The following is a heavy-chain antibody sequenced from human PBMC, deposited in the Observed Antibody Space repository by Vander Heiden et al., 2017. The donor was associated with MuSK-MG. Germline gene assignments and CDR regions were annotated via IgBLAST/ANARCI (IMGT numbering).Heavy chain of an antibody. CDR3: ARDLRRVAGRSVHNWFDP. CDR1: GFTVSDYD. J-gene: IGHJ5*02. D-gene: IGHD6-19*01. CDR2: ISSSGSTI. V-gene: IGHV3-11*01. Sequence: QVQLVESGGGLVKPGGSLRLSCAASGFTVSDYDMSWIRQAPGKGLEWVSYISSSGSTIYYADSVKGRFTISRDNAKNSLYLQMNSLRAEDTAVYYCARDLRRVAGRSVHNWFDPWGQGTLVTVSS.